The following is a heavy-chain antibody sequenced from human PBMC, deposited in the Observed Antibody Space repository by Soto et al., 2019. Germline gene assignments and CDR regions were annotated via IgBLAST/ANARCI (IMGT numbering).Heavy chain of an antibody. V-gene: IGHV4-61*01. CDR1: GGSVSSGSYQ. Sequence: SETLSLTCTVSGGSVSSGSYQWSWIRQSPGKGLEWIGSIYYTGITNYNPSLKSRVTISVDTSKNQFSLKLTSVTAADTALYFCARLQFYDFWSGSVPRDVGDQGTTLTVSS. CDR2: IYYTGIT. J-gene: IGHJ6*02. D-gene: IGHD3-3*01. CDR3: ARLQFYDFWSGSVPRDV.